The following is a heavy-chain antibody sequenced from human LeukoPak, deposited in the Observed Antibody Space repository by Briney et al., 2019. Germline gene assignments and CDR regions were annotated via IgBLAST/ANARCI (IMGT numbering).Heavy chain of an antibody. Sequence: PGGSLRLSCAASGFTVSSNYMSWVRQAPGKGLEWVSVIYSGGSTYYADSVKGRFTISRDNSKNTLYLQMNSLRAEDTAVYYCARDSPTSYDSSGYDYWGQGTLVTVSS. CDR3: ARDSPTSYDSSGYDY. CDR1: GFTVSSNY. D-gene: IGHD3-22*01. J-gene: IGHJ4*02. V-gene: IGHV3-53*01. CDR2: IYSGGST.